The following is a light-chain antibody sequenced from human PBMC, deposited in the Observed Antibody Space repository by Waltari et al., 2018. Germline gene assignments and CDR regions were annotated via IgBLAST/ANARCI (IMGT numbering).Light chain of an antibody. J-gene: IGKJ5*01. V-gene: IGKV1-39*01. CDR2: AAS. Sequence: IQMTQFPSSLSAAVGDRVTITCRASQNINKYLNWYQHKPGKAPKLLIYAASSLLSGVPSRFSGSGSGTDFTLTISSLQPEDFATYYCQQSYSTPQSTFGQGTRLQIK. CDR3: QQSYSTPQST. CDR1: QNINKY.